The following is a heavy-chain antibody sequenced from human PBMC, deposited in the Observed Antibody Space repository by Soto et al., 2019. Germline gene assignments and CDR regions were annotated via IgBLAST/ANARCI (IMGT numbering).Heavy chain of an antibody. Sequence: QVQLVQSGAEVKKPGSSVKVSCKASGGTFSSYAISWVRQAPGQGLEWMGGIIPIFVTANYAQKFQGRVTITADESTSTAYMELSSLRSEDTAVYYCARGPTATVTTDYYYSGMDVWGQGTPVTVSS. J-gene: IGHJ6*02. CDR2: IIPIFVTA. CDR1: GGTFSSYA. V-gene: IGHV1-69*12. CDR3: ARGPTATVTTDYYYSGMDV. D-gene: IGHD4-17*01.